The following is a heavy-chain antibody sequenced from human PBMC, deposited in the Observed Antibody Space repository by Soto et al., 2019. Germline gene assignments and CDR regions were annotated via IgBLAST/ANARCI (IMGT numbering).Heavy chain of an antibody. CDR1: GFTFSDYY. J-gene: IGHJ5*02. Sequence: PGGSLRLSCAASGFTFSDYYMSWIRQAPGKGLEWVSYISSSSSYTSYADSVKGRFTISRDNAKNSLYPQMNSLRAEDTAVYYCARIPFDILTGYYWFDPWGQGTLVTVSS. V-gene: IGHV3-11*06. CDR2: ISSSSSYT. CDR3: ARIPFDILTGYYWFDP. D-gene: IGHD3-9*01.